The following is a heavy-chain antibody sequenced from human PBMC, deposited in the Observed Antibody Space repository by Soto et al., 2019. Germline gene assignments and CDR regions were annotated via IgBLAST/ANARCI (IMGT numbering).Heavy chain of an antibody. CDR3: ARGGLVCISTRCPKGRFDP. J-gene: IGHJ5*02. Sequence: PSVKVSCKASGYTFTSYYMHWVRQAPGQGLEWMGIINPSGGSTSYAQKFQGRVTMTRDTSTSTVYMELSSLRSEDAAVYYCARGGLVCISTRCPKGRFDPWGQGTLVTVSS. CDR1: GYTFTSYY. V-gene: IGHV1-46*01. CDR2: INPSGGST. D-gene: IGHD2-2*01.